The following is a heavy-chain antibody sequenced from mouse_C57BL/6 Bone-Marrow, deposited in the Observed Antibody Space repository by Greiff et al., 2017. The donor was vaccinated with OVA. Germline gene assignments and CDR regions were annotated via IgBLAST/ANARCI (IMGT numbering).Heavy chain of an antibody. J-gene: IGHJ1*03. Sequence: EVKLMESGGGLVQPGGSLKLSCAASGFTFSDYYMYWVRQTPEKRLEWVAYISNGGGSTYYPDTVKGRFTISRDNAKNTLYLQMSRLKSEDTAMYYCARDGNYGYFDDWGTGTTVTVSS. CDR2: ISNGGGST. V-gene: IGHV5-12*01. D-gene: IGHD2-1*01. CDR1: GFTFSDYY. CDR3: ARDGNYGYFDD.